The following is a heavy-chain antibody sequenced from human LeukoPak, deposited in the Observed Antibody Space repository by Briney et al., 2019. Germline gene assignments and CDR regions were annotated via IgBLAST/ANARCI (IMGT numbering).Heavy chain of an antibody. V-gene: IGHV3-7*01. CDR3: VRDGGTDWYDP. D-gene: IGHD3-16*01. CDR2: IKQDGSEK. J-gene: IGHJ5*02. Sequence: PGGSLRLSCAASEFSVSDYWMTWVRQAPGKGLEWVANIKQDGSEKTYVDSVKGRFTISRDNAKNSLYLQMNSLRVEDTAMYYCVRDGGTDWYDPWGQGTLVTVFS. CDR1: EFSVSDYW.